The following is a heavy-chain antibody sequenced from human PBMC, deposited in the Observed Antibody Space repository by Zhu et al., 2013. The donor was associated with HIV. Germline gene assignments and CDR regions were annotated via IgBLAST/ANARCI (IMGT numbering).Heavy chain of an antibody. Sequence: EVQLVESGGGLVQPGGSLRLSCAASGFTFSSYSMNWVRQAPGKGLEWVSYISSSSSTIYYADSVKGRFTISRDNAKNSLYLQMNSLRAEDTAVYYCARDRDGSGSYYPDAFDIWGQGTMVTVSS. CDR2: ISSSSSTI. CDR1: GFTFSSYS. J-gene: IGHJ3*02. CDR3: ARDRDGSGSYYPDAFDI. V-gene: IGHV3-48*04. D-gene: IGHD3-10*01.